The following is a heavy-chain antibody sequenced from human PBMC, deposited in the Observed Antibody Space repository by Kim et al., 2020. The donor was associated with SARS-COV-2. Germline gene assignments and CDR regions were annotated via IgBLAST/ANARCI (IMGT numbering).Heavy chain of an antibody. Sequence: GGSLRLSCAASGFTFSSYWMHWVRQAPGKGLVWVSRINSDGSSTSYADSVKGRFTISRDNAKNTLYLQMNSLRAEDTAVYYCARGRSSWHLMYRSDPVGWGQGTLVTVSS. D-gene: IGHD6-13*01. J-gene: IGHJ4*02. V-gene: IGHV3-74*01. CDR2: INSDGSST. CDR3: ARGRSSWHLMYRSDPVG. CDR1: GFTFSSYW.